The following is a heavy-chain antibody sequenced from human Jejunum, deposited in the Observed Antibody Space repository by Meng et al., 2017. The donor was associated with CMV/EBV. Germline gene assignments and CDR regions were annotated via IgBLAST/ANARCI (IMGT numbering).Heavy chain of an antibody. CDR3: ARMGYGFEFFDI. Sequence: SGFIFSSNSMTWVRPAPGKGLEWVANIKDVGSEKYYVDSVKGRFTISRDNAKNSLYLEMNSLRVEDTAVYYCARMGYGFEFFDIWGQGTMVTVSS. V-gene: IGHV3-7*01. CDR1: GFIFSSNS. CDR2: IKDVGSEK. D-gene: IGHD5-12*01. J-gene: IGHJ3*02.